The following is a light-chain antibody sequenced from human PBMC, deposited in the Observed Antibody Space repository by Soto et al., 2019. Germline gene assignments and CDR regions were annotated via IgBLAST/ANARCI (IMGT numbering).Light chain of an antibody. CDR3: SSYGGSNNLV. V-gene: IGLV2-8*01. CDR2: EVS. Sequence: QSALTQPPSASGSPGQSVTISCTGTSSDVGGYTYVSWYQQYPGKAPKLMIYEVSKRPSGVPDRFSGSKSGNTASLTVSGLQAEDEADYYCSSYGGSNNLVFGGGTKL. CDR1: SSDVGGYTY. J-gene: IGLJ2*01.